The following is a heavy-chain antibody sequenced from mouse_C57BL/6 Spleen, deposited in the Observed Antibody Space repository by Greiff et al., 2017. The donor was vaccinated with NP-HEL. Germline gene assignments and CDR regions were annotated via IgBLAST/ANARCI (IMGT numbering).Heavy chain of an antibody. CDR1: GFTFSDYY. V-gene: IGHV5-16*01. CDR3: ARSITTVVFDY. CDR2: INYDGSST. D-gene: IGHD1-1*01. J-gene: IGHJ2*01. Sequence: EVMLVESEGGLVQPGSSMKLSCTASGFTFSDYYMAWVRQVPEKGLEWVANINYDGSSTYYLDSLKSRFIISRDNAKNILYLQMSSLKSEDTATYYCARSITTVVFDYWGQGTTLTVSS.